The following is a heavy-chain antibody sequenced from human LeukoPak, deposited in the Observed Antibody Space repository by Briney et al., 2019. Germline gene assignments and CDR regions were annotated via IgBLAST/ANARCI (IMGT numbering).Heavy chain of an antibody. CDR2: MNPNSGNT. CDR1: GYTFTSYD. V-gene: IGHV1-8*03. J-gene: IGHJ5*02. CDR3: ARDRFARIAVAKIIRPFDP. Sequence: ASVKVSCKASGYTFTSYDINWVRQATGQGLEWMGWMNPNSGNTGYAQKFQGRVTITRNTSISTAYMELSRLRSDDTAVYYCARDRFARIAVAKIIRPFDPWGQGTLVTVSS. D-gene: IGHD6-19*01.